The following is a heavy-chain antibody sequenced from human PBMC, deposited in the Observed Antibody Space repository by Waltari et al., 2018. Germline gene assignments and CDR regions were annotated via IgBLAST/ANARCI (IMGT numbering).Heavy chain of an antibody. CDR3: ARGYRKAFDI. CDR2: IYITGSTI. V-gene: IGHV3-48*04. D-gene: IGHD5-12*01. CDR1: GFTFSDFS. Sequence: EVQLVESGGGLVQPGGSLRLSCAASGFTFSDFSMNWVRQAPGKGLEWVSYIYITGSTIYYADSVKGRFTISRDNAQNSLYLQMNSLRADVTAVYYCARGYRKAFDIWGQGTMVTVSS. J-gene: IGHJ3*02.